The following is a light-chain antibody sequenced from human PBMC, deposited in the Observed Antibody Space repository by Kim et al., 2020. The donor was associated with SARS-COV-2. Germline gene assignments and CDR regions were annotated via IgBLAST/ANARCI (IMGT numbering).Light chain of an antibody. CDR3: ASHGGYDYV. J-gene: IGLJ1*01. CDR1: RGDFGSYTY. CDR2: EVT. V-gene: IGLV2-8*01. Sequence: PGQAVAISCSGTRGDFGSYTYVAWYQKHPGKSPKLIIYEVTKRPSGVPDRFSGSMSGNTASLTVSGLQAEDEADYYCASHGGYDYVFGTGTKVTVL.